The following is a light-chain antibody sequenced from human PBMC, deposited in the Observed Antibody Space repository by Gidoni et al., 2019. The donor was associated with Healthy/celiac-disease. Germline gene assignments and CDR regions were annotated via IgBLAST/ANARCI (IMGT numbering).Light chain of an antibody. V-gene: IGKV3-11*01. CDR2: EAS. CDR3: QQRSNWPTT. CDR1: QSVSSY. Sequence: EIVLTQSPATLSLSPGEKATLPCRASQSVSSYLAWYQQKPGQAPSLRIYEASTRANGIPARFSGSGAGTDFTLTIRSLEPEDFAVYYCQQRSNWPTTFGQGTKVEIK. J-gene: IGKJ1*01.